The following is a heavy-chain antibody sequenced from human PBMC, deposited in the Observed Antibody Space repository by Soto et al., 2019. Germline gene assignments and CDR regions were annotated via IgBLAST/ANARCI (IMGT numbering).Heavy chain of an antibody. J-gene: IGHJ3*01. V-gene: IGHV1-3*04. CDR1: GYTFTHYA. CDR3: ARQGDSRILRDTFDV. Sequence: SVKVSCKSSGYTFTHYAMHWVRQAPGQGLEWLGWINTDNGNTAFSQKFQGRVSITMDTSASTAYVELSSLISEDTAVYYCARQGDSRILRDTFDVWGQGTLVTVS. CDR2: INTDNGNT. D-gene: IGHD2-8*01.